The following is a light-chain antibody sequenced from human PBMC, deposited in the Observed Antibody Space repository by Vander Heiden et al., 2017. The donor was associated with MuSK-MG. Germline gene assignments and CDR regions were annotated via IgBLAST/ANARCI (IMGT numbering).Light chain of an antibody. J-gene: IGLJ1*01. CDR2: GNS. CDR1: SSHIGAGYD. CDR3: QSYDSSLSGSYV. V-gene: IGLV1-40*01. Sequence: QSVLTQPPSVSGAPGQRVTISCTGSSSHIGAGYDVHWYQQLPGTAPKRLIYGNSNRPSGVPDRFSGSTSGTSASLAITGLQAEEEADDYCQSYDSSLSGSYVFGTGTKVTVL.